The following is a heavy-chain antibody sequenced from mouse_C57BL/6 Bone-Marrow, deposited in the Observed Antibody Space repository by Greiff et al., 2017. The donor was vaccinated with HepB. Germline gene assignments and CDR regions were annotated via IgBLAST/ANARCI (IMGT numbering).Heavy chain of an antibody. CDR3: ARKGAYYSNYEFAY. CDR1: GYTFTDYN. CDR2: INPNNGGT. J-gene: IGHJ3*01. D-gene: IGHD2-5*01. Sequence: EVQLQQSGPELVKPGASVKIPCKASGYTFTDYNMDWVKQSHGKSLEWIGDINPNNGGTIYNQKFKGKATLTVDKSSSTAYMELRSLTSEDTAVYYCARKGAYYSNYEFAYWGQGTLVTVSA. V-gene: IGHV1-18*01.